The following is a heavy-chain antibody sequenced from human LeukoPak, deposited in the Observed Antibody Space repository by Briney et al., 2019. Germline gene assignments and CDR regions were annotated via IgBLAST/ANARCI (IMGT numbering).Heavy chain of an antibody. CDR2: IYYSGST. CDR1: GGSISSSSYY. V-gene: IGHV4-39*01. J-gene: IGHJ4*02. Sequence: SETLSLTCTVSGGSISSSSYYWGWIRQPPGKGLERIGSIYYSGSTYYNPSLKSRVTISVDTSKNQFSLKLSSVTAADTAVYYCARHGTVGYDEVDYWGQGTLVTVSS. D-gene: IGHD5-12*01. CDR3: ARHGTVGYDEVDY.